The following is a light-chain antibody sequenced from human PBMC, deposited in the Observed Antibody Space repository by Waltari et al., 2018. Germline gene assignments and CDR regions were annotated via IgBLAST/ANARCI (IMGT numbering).Light chain of an antibody. V-gene: IGKV4-1*01. CDR1: QSLSYSSNNKIY. CDR3: QQYYSTPYT. CDR2: WTS. J-gene: IGKJ2*01. Sequence: DIVMTQSPDSLAVSLGERATINCKSSQSLSYSSNNKIYLAWYQQRPGQPPKLLIYWTSTQESGVPDRFSGSGSGTDFTLTISSLQAEDVAVYYCQQYYSTPYTFGQGTKLEIK.